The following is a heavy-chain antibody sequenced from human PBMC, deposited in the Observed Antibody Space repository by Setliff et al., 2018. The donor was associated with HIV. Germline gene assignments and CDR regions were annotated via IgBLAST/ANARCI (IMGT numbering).Heavy chain of an antibody. D-gene: IGHD2-21*02. V-gene: IGHV3-23*01. CDR1: GFTFSNAW. Sequence: GGSLRLSCAASGFTFSNAWMSWVRQAPGKGLEWVSGISSNGESTYYAGSVKGRFTISRDNSMNRLYLQITNLRVEDTAIYYCARVWTTADYWGQGTLVTV. CDR2: ISSNGEST. CDR3: ARVWTTADY. J-gene: IGHJ4*02.